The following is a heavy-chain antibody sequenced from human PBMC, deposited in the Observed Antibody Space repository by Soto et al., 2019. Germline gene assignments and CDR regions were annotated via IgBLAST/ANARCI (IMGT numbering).Heavy chain of an antibody. CDR3: GRAPIYRAHDY. CDR2: ISAYNGNT. V-gene: IGHV1-18*01. J-gene: IGHJ4*02. CDR1: GFGINRHG. Sequence: VSSEAFGFGINRHGISWVRQATGQGLEWMGWISAYNGNTNYAQKLQGRVPMTTETSTSTAYMELRSLRSDDTAVYDCGRAPIYRAHDYWGQGTQVTVSS. D-gene: IGHD1-26*01.